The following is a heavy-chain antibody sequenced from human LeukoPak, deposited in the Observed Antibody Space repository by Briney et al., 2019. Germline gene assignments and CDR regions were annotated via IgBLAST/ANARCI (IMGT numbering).Heavy chain of an antibody. D-gene: IGHD5-18*01. CDR2: IYHSGST. Sequence: SETLSLTCAVSGGSISSGGYSWSWIRQPPGKGLEWIGYIYHSGSTYYNPSLKSRVTISVDTSKNQFSLNLNSVTAADTAVYFCGRDIPIGYYDHWGLGTLVTVSS. CDR3: GRDIPIGYYDH. J-gene: IGHJ5*02. V-gene: IGHV4-30-2*01. CDR1: GGSISSGGYS.